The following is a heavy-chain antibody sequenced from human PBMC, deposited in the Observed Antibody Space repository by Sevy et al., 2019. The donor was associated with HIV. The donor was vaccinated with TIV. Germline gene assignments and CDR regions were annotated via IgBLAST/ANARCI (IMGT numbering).Heavy chain of an antibody. V-gene: IGHV3-23*01. Sequence: GGSLRLSCAASGFTFSSYAMSWVRQAPGKGLEWVSACSGSGGSTYYADSVKGRFTISRDNSKNTLYLQMNSLRAEDTAVYYCAKGREKAAGRYYYYGMDVWGQGTTVTVSS. CDR1: GFTFSSYA. CDR3: AKGREKAAGRYYYYGMDV. J-gene: IGHJ6*02. CDR2: CSGSGGST. D-gene: IGHD6-13*01.